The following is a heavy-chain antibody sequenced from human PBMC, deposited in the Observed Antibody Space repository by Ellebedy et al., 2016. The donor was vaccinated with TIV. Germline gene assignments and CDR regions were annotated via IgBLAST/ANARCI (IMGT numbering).Heavy chain of an antibody. V-gene: IGHV3-30-3*01. Sequence: GESLKISCAASGFTFSTYAMHWVRQAPGKGLEWVAVISFDGSNKYFADSVKGRFPISRDNSRTTLYLQMNSLRVDDTAVYYCARASSWYYLTCMDVWGQGTTVTVSS. CDR1: GFTFSTYA. D-gene: IGHD6-13*01. CDR3: ARASSWYYLTCMDV. CDR2: ISFDGSNK. J-gene: IGHJ6*02.